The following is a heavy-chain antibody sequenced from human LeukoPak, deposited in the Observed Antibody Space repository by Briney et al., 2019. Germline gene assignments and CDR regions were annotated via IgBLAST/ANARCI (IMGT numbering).Heavy chain of an antibody. J-gene: IGHJ4*02. Sequence: GGSLRLSCAASGFTFSTYVMSWVRQAPGKGLEWVSGISGSGDNTYYADSVKGRFTVSRDNSKNTLYLQMNSLRAEDTAIYYCAKGSGYDTGFDYWGQGTLVTVSS. D-gene: IGHD3-9*01. CDR1: GFTFSTYV. CDR2: ISGSGDNT. CDR3: AKGSGYDTGFDY. V-gene: IGHV3-23*01.